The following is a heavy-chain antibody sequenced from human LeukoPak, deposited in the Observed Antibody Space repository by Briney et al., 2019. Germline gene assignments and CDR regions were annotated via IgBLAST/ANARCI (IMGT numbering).Heavy chain of an antibody. D-gene: IGHD3-22*01. CDR1: GYSFTSYW. J-gene: IGHJ4*02. CDR2: IYPGDSDT. V-gene: IGHV5-51*01. Sequence: GESLKISCKGSGYSFTSYWIGWVRQMPGKGLEWMGIIYPGDSDTRYSPSFQGQVTISADKSISTAYLQWSSLKASDTAMYYCARLDDSSGYYSYFDYWGQGTLVTVSS. CDR3: ARLDDSSGYYSYFDY.